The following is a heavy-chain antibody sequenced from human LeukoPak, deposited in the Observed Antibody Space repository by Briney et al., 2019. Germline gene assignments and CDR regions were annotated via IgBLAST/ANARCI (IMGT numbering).Heavy chain of an antibody. D-gene: IGHD6-6*01. J-gene: IGHJ4*02. V-gene: IGHV3-30*18. CDR3: AKDRDSSYHDY. Sequence: GGSLRLSCAGSGFTFSTYGMHWVRQAPGKGLEWVAVISYDGSDKYYADSVKGRFTISRDNSKNTLYLQMNSLRAEDTAVYYCAKDRDSSYHDYWGQGALVTVSS. CDR1: GFTFSTYG. CDR2: ISYDGSDK.